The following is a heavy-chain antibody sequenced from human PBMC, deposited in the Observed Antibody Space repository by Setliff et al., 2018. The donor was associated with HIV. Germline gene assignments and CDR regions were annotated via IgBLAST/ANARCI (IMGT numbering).Heavy chain of an antibody. Sequence: LRLSCAASGFTFSSYSMNWVRQAPGKGLEWVSSISSSSSYIYYADSVKGRFTISRDNAKKTLYLQMNSLRPEDTAVYHCAKARSEYQLMPWYYYMDVWGQGTTVTVSS. CDR2: ISSSSSYI. CDR3: AKARSEYQLMPWYYYMDV. CDR1: GFTFSSYS. J-gene: IGHJ6*03. D-gene: IGHD6-6*01. V-gene: IGHV3-21*01.